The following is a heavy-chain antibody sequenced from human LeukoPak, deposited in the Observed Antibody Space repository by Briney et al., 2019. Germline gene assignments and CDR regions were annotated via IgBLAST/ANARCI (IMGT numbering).Heavy chain of an antibody. CDR1: SGSISSYY. D-gene: IGHD3-22*01. Sequence: SETLSLTCTVSSGSISSYYWSWIRQPPGKGLEWIGYIYYSGSTNYDPSLKSRVTISVDTSKNQFSLKLSSVTAADTAVYYCARGSRSTYYDSSGQYFQHWGQGTLVTVSS. CDR3: ARGSRSTYYDSSGQYFQH. J-gene: IGHJ1*01. CDR2: IYYSGST. V-gene: IGHV4-59*01.